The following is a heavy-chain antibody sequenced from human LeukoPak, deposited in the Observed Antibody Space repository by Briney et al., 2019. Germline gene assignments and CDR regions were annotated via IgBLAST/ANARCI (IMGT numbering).Heavy chain of an antibody. CDR2: IYSGGRT. J-gene: IGHJ4*02. CDR1: GFTVSSNY. D-gene: IGHD1-26*01. V-gene: IGHV3-66*01. Sequence: PGGSLRLSCAASGFTVSSNYMSWVRQAPGKGLEWVSVIYSGGRTEYADSVKGRFTISRDNSKNTLYLQMNSLRAEDTAVYYCARESGSYYGVTLDYLGQGTLVTVSS. CDR3: ARESGSYYGVTLDY.